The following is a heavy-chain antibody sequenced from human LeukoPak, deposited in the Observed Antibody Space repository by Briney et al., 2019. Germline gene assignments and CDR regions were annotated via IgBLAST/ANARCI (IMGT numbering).Heavy chain of an antibody. CDR3: ARAGQGYCTSAGCFLSLDY. V-gene: IGHV4-59*12. D-gene: IGHD2-2*01. CDR1: GGSISSYY. J-gene: IGHJ4*02. CDR2: IYYSGST. Sequence: SETLSLTCTVSGGSISSYYWSWIRQPPGKGLEWIGYIYYSGSTYYNPSLKGRVTISVDKSKNQFSLKLNSVTAADTAVYYCARAGQGYCTSAGCFLSLDYWGQGTLVTVSS.